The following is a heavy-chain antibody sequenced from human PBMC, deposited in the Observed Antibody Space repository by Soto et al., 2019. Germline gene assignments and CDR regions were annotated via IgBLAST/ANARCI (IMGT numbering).Heavy chain of an antibody. CDR3: ASSLRYFDWLPLGYNWLDP. V-gene: IGHV1-69*01. D-gene: IGHD3-9*01. CDR1: RGTYSSYA. CDR2: IIPIFGTA. J-gene: IGHJ5*02. Sequence: SVTFSFTASRGTYSSYAISWVRQAPGQGLEWMGGIIPIFGTANYAQKFQGRVTITADESTSTAYMELSSLRSEDTAVYYCASSLRYFDWLPLGYNWLDPWGQGTQVTVSS.